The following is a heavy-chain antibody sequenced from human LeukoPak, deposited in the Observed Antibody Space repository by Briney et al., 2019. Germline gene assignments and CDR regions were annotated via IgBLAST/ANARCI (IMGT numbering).Heavy chain of an antibody. D-gene: IGHD3-22*01. Sequence: PGGSLRLSCTASGSTFGDYAMSWVRQAPGKGLEWVGFIRSKAYGGTTEYAASVKGRFTISRDDSKSIAYLQMNSLKTEDTAVYYCTRVDLGVVAYYYYYYMDVWGEGTTVTVSS. CDR1: GSTFGDYA. J-gene: IGHJ6*03. CDR2: IRSKAYGGTT. V-gene: IGHV3-49*04. CDR3: TRVDLGVVAYYYYYYMDV.